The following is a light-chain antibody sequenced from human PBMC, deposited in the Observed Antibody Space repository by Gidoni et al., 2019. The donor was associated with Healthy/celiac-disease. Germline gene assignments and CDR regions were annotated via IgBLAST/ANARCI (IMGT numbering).Light chain of an antibody. CDR3: QAWDSSTAGV. J-gene: IGLJ2*01. V-gene: IGLV3-1*01. Sequence: YELTQPPSVSVSPGQTASITCSGDKLGDKYACWYQQKPGQSPVLVIYQDSKRPSGIPERFSGSNSGNTATLTISGTQAMDEADYYCQAWDSSTAGVFGGGTKLTVL. CDR1: KLGDKY. CDR2: QDS.